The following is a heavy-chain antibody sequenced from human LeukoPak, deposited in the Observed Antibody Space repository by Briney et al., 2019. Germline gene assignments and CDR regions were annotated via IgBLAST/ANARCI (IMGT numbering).Heavy chain of an antibody. CDR1: GGSISGYY. D-gene: IGHD3-9*01. J-gene: IGHJ3*02. CDR3: ARGLHYNILTGYRNNDAFDI. V-gene: IGHV4-59*01. Sequence: PSETLSLTCTVSGGSISGYYWNWIRQPPGKGLEWIGYIYYSGSTNYNPSLKSRVTISVDTSKNQFSLKLSAVTAADTAVYYCARGLHYNILTGYRNNDAFDIWGQGTMVTVSS. CDR2: IYYSGST.